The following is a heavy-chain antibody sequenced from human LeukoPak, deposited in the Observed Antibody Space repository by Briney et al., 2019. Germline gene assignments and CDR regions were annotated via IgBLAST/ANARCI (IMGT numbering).Heavy chain of an antibody. J-gene: IGHJ4*02. Sequence: SETLSLTCTVSGDSISSSSYYWGWIRQPPGKGLEWIGSIYYSGSTYYNPSLKSRVTISVDTSKNQFSLKLSSVTAADTAVYYCARQDTAMVPIDYWGQGTLVTVSS. V-gene: IGHV4-39*01. CDR3: ARQDTAMVPIDY. D-gene: IGHD5-18*01. CDR1: GDSISSSSYY. CDR2: IYYSGST.